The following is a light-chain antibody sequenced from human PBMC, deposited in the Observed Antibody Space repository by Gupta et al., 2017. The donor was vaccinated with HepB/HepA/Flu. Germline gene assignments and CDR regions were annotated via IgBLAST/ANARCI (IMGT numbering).Light chain of an antibody. CDR1: SSNIGNNY. Sequence: QSVLTQPPSASAAPGQKVTISCSGSSSNIGNNYVSWYQQLPGTAPKLPIYENNKRPSGISDRFPGSKSGTSATRGITGLQTGDEADYYCGTWDSSLGAVVFGGGTKLTVL. V-gene: IGLV1-51*02. CDR3: GTWDSSLGAVV. J-gene: IGLJ2*01. CDR2: ENN.